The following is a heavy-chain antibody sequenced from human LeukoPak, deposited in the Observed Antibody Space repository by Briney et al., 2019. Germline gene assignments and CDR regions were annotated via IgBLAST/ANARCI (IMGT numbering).Heavy chain of an antibody. D-gene: IGHD4-17*01. J-gene: IGHJ4*02. CDR3: ARDRDYGDYD. CDR2: MYTSGST. V-gene: IGHV4-4*07. Sequence: NPSETLSLTCTVSGGSISSYYWSWIRQPAGKGLEWIGRMYTSGSTNYNPSLKSRVTISVDTSKNQFSLKLSSVTAADTAVYYCARDRDYGDYDWGQGILVTVSS. CDR1: GGSISSYY.